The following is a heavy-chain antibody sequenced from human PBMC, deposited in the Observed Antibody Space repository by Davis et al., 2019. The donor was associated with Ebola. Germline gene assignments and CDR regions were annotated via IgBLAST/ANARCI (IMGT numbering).Heavy chain of an antibody. Sequence: SETLSLTCTVSGGSISSYYWSWIRQPPGKGLEWIGYIYYSGNTNSNPSLKSRVTISVDTSKNQFSLKLRSVTAADTAVYFCAGAGYSSGWNFASWGQGTLVTVSS. D-gene: IGHD6-19*01. CDR1: GGSISSYY. CDR2: IYYSGNT. CDR3: AGAGYSSGWNFAS. J-gene: IGHJ4*02. V-gene: IGHV4-59*01.